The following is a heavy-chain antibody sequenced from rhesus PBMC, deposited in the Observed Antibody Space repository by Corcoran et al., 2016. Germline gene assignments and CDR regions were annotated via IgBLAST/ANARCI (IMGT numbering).Heavy chain of an antibody. CDR2: IYWNDDK. CDR3: ARKEFPYYFDY. D-gene: IGHD1-32*01. Sequence: QVTLKASGPALVKPTQTLTLTCTFSGFSLSTSGMGVGWIRQPPRKTLEWLAHIYWNDDKYYSTSLKSRLTISKDTSKNQVVLTMTNMDPVDTATYYCARKEFPYYFDYWGQGVLVTVSS. CDR1: GFSLSTSGMG. J-gene: IGHJ4*01. V-gene: IGHV2-1*01.